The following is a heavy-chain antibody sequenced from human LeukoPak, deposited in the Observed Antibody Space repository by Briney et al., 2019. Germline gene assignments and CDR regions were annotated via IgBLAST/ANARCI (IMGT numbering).Heavy chain of an antibody. CDR1: GYSIRSGYY. CDR3: TKQDYYYYMDV. D-gene: IGHD6-13*01. J-gene: IGHJ6*03. Sequence: SETLSLTCAVSGYSIRSGYYWGWIRQPPGKGLEWIGSIYHSGSTYYNPSLKSRVTISVDTSKNQFSLKLSSVTAADTAVYYSTKQDYYYYMDVWGKGTTVTVSS. V-gene: IGHV4-38-2*01. CDR2: IYHSGST.